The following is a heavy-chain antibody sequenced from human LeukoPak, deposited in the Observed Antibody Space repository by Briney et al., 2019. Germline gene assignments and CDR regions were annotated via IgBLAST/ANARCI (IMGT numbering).Heavy chain of an antibody. CDR3: ARLGQLGNY. CDR2: ISDSGST. D-gene: IGHD6-6*01. Sequence: SETLSLTCTVFGGSIISSYWSWIRQPPGKGLEWIGYISDSGSTNYNPSLKSRVTMSVDTSKNQVSLKLSSVTAADTAVYYCARLGQLGNYWGQGTMVTVSS. CDR1: GGSIISSY. J-gene: IGHJ4*02. V-gene: IGHV4-59*08.